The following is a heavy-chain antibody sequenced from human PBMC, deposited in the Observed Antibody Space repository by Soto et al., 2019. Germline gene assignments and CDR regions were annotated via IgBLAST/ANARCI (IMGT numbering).Heavy chain of an antibody. J-gene: IGHJ6*02. CDR1: GFTISDYY. D-gene: IGHD3-10*01. V-gene: IGHV3-11*01. CDR3: ARDQEGSGSHCLGYYCYGMDV. CDR2: ISSVGTTT. Sequence: GGSLRLSCAASGFTISDYYMSWIRQAPGKGLEWVSYISSVGTTTYYADSVKGRFSISMDNAKNSLYLQMNSLRAEDTAVYYCARDQEGSGSHCLGYYCYGMDVWGQGTTVTVSS.